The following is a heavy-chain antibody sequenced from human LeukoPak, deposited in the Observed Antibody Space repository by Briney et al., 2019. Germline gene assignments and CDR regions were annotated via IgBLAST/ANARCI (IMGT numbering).Heavy chain of an antibody. CDR3: ARVYRYGSNWFDP. CDR1: GGSISSGDYY. Sequence: ASETLSLTCTVSGGSISSGDYYWSWIRQPPGKGLDWIGYIYYSGSTYYNPSLKSRVTISVDTSKNQFSLKLSSVTAADTAVYYCARVYRYGSNWFDPWGQGTLVTVSS. J-gene: IGHJ5*02. V-gene: IGHV4-30-4*01. CDR2: IYYSGST. D-gene: IGHD5-18*01.